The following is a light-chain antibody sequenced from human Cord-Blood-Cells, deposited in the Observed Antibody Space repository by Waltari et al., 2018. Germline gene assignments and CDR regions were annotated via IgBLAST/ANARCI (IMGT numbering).Light chain of an antibody. CDR1: SSDVGGYNY. J-gene: IGLJ2*01. Sequence: QSALTQPASVSGSPGQSITISCTGTSSDVGGYNYVSWYQQHPGKAPKLMLYDVSNRPSGVYNRFSGSKSGNTASLTISGLQAEDEAEYYCSSYTSSSTLVFGGGTKLTVL. CDR3: SSYTSSSTLV. CDR2: DVS. V-gene: IGLV2-14*01.